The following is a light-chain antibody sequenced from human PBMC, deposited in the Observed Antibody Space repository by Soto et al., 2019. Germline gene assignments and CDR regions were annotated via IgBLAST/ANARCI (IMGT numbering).Light chain of an antibody. CDR2: GAS. J-gene: IGKJ1*01. Sequence: EIVMTQSPATLSVPPGERATLSCRASQSVSSNFAWYQQRPGQAPRLLFYGASIRATAVPARFTASGSGTDFTLTISSLQPEDFATYYCQQTYSAPWTFGQGTKVDI. CDR1: QSVSSN. CDR3: QQTYSAPWT. V-gene: IGKV3-15*01.